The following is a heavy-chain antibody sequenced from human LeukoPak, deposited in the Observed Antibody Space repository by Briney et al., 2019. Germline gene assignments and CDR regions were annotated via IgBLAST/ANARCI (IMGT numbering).Heavy chain of an antibody. V-gene: IGHV3-30*04. CDR3: ARDRIVGATGFDY. Sequence: GRSLRLSCAASGFTFSSYAMHWVRQAPGKGLEWVAVISYDGSNKYYADSVKGRFTISRDNSKNTLYLQMNSLRAEDTAVYYCARDRIVGATGFDYWGQGTLVTVSS. CDR1: GFTFSSYA. J-gene: IGHJ4*02. CDR2: ISYDGSNK. D-gene: IGHD1-26*01.